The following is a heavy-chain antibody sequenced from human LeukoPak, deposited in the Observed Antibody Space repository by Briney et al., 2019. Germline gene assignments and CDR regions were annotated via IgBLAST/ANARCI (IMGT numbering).Heavy chain of an antibody. CDR2: INAGNGNT. Sequence: ASVKVSCKASGYTFSSYAMHWVRQAPGQRLEWMGWINAGNGNTKYSQKFQGRVTITRDTSASTAYMGLSSLRSEDTAVYYCARGMNYYDSSGPVGDWGQGTLVTVSS. V-gene: IGHV1-3*01. CDR3: ARGMNYYDSSGPVGD. J-gene: IGHJ4*02. D-gene: IGHD3-22*01. CDR1: GYTFSSYA.